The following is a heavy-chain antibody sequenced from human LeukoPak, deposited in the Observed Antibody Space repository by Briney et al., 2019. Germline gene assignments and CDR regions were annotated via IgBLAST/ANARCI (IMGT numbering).Heavy chain of an antibody. D-gene: IGHD6-19*01. CDR2: INPSGGST. CDR3: ARCIAVAGTYQPGPDGPYYFDY. J-gene: IGHJ4*02. Sequence: ASVKVSCKASGYTFTSYYMHWVRQAPGQGLEWMGIINPSGGSTSYAQKFQGRVTMTRDTSTSTVYMELSSLRSEDTAVYYCARCIAVAGTYQPGPDGPYYFDYWGQGTLVTVSS. V-gene: IGHV1-46*01. CDR1: GYTFTSYY.